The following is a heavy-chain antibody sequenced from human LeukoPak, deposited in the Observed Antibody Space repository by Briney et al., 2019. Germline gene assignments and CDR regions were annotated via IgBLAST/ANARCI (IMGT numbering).Heavy chain of an antibody. V-gene: IGHV4-39*01. CDR3: ARVGVLNWFDP. J-gene: IGHJ5*02. CDR2: IYYSGST. Sequence: SETLSLTCTVSGGSISSSPYYRGWIRQAPGKGLEWIGSIYYSGSTFYNPSLKSRVTISVDTSKNQFSLKLSSVTAADTAVYYCARVGVLNWFDPWGQGTPVTVSS. D-gene: IGHD1-26*01. CDR1: GGSISSSPYY.